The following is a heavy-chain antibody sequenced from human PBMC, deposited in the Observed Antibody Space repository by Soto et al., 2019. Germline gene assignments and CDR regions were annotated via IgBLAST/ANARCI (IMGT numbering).Heavy chain of an antibody. CDR3: ARVPKLVVPAATYFDY. CDR1: GGSISSGGYY. D-gene: IGHD2-2*01. V-gene: IGHV4-31*03. CDR2: IYYSGST. J-gene: IGHJ4*02. Sequence: SETLSLTCTVSGGSISSGGYYWSWIRQHPGKGLEWIGYIYYSGSTYYNPSLKSRVTIAVDTSKNQFSLKLSSVTAADTAVYYCARVPKLVVPAATYFDYWGQGTLVTVSS.